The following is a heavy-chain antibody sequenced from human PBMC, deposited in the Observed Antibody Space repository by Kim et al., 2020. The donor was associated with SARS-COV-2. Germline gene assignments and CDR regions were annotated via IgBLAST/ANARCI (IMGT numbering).Heavy chain of an antibody. CDR1: GFTFSSAA. D-gene: IGHD5-12*01. CDR2: ISASGGST. J-gene: IGHJ4*02. CDR3: VKDRGYSGGFDY. Sequence: GGSLRLSCAASGFTFSSAAMNWVRQAPGKGLEWVSIISASGGSTNYADSVKGRFTVSRDKSENTLYLQMNSLRAEDTAVYYCVKDRGYSGGFDYLGQGTL. V-gene: IGHV3-23*01.